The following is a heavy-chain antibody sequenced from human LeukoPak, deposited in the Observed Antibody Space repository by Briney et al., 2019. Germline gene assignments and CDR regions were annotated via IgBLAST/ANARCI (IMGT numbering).Heavy chain of an antibody. Sequence: GGSLRLSCTVSGFTVSSNSMSWVRQAPGKGLEWVSFIYSDNTHYSDSVKGRFTISRDNSKNTLYLQMNSLRAEDTAVYYCAKSSRPVTAMAFFDYWGQGTLVTVSS. V-gene: IGHV3-53*01. D-gene: IGHD5-18*01. CDR1: GFTVSSNS. CDR3: AKSSRPVTAMAFFDY. J-gene: IGHJ4*02. CDR2: IYSDNT.